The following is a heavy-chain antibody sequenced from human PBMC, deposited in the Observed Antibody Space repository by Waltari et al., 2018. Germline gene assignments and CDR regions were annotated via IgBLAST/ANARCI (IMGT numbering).Heavy chain of an antibody. CDR3: ARQLGSGYYQLQFDY. V-gene: IGHV4-4*07. D-gene: IGHD3-22*01. Sequence: QVQLQESGPGLVKPSETLSLTCTVSGGSISRYYWSWIRQPAGQGLEWIGRIYASGSTNYNPSLKSRVTRSVDTSKNQFSLKLNSVTAADTAVYYCARQLGSGYYQLQFDYWGQGILVTVSS. J-gene: IGHJ4*02. CDR2: IYASGST. CDR1: GGSISRYY.